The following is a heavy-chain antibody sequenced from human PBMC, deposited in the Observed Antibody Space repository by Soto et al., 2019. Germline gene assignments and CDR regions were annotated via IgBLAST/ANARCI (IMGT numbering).Heavy chain of an antibody. Sequence: QVQLVESGGGFVKPGGSLRLSCAASGFTFSDYYMSWIRQAPGKGLAWVSYISSGGTTIYYADSVKGRFTISRDDAKNSLYLQMNRLRPEDTAVYFCATNGGGFYFGFDPWCQGTLVTVSA. CDR2: ISSGGTTI. J-gene: IGHJ5*02. CDR3: ATNGGGFYFGFDP. V-gene: IGHV3-11*01. D-gene: IGHD3-22*01. CDR1: GFTFSDYY.